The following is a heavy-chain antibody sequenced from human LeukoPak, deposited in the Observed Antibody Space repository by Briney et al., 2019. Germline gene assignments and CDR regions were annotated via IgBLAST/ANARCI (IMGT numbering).Heavy chain of an antibody. CDR2: IREDGSQK. V-gene: IGHV3-7*01. CDR3: ARSAIAAAFDY. D-gene: IGHD6-13*01. CDR1: GFTFSGYW. J-gene: IGHJ4*02. Sequence: GGSLRLSCAASGFTFSGYWMSWVRQAPGRGLEWVANIREDGSQKNYVDSVKGRFTISRDNAKNSLYLEMNSLRAEDTAVYYCARSAIAAAFDYWGQGTLVTVSS.